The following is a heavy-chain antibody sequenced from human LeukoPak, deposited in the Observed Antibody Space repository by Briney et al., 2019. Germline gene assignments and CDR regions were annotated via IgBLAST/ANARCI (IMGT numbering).Heavy chain of an antibody. CDR3: ARGLYVDIVATTRETYNWFDP. CDR1: GYTFTSYY. J-gene: IGHJ5*02. CDR2: INPSGGST. Sequence: GASVKVSCKASGYTFTSYYMHWVRQAPGQGLEWMGIINPSGGSTSYAQKFQGRVTMTRDTSTSTVYMELSSLRSEDTAVYYCARGLYVDIVATTRETYNWFDPWGQGTLVPVSS. V-gene: IGHV1-46*01. D-gene: IGHD5-12*01.